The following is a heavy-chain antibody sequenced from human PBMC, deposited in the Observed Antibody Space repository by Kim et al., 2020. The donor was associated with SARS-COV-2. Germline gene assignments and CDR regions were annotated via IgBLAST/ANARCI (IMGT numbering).Heavy chain of an antibody. CDR3: ARTAPIKPYYYDSSGYHGIFDY. D-gene: IGHD3-22*01. CDR2: IIPILGIA. V-gene: IGHV1-69*04. Sequence: SVKVSCKASGGTFSSYAISWVRQAPGQGLEWMGRIIPILGIANYAQKFQGRVTITADKSTSTAYMELSSLRSEDTAVYYCARTAPIKPYYYDSSGYHGIFDYWGQGTLVTVSS. CDR1: GGTFSSYA. J-gene: IGHJ4*02.